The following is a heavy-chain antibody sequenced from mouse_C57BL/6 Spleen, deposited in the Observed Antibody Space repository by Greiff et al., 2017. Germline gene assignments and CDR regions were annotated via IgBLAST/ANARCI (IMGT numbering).Heavy chain of an antibody. V-gene: IGHV10-1*01. CDR1: GFSFNTYA. CDR3: VRHEIWEYDGGNYAMDY. Sequence: EVQLVESGGGLVQPKGSLKLSCAASGFSFNTYAMNWVRQAPGKGLEWVARIRSKSNNYATYYADSVKDRFTISRDDSESMLYLQMNNLKTEDTAMYYCVRHEIWEYDGGNYAMDYWGKGTSVTVSS. D-gene: IGHD2-12*01. CDR2: IRSKSNNYAT. J-gene: IGHJ4*01.